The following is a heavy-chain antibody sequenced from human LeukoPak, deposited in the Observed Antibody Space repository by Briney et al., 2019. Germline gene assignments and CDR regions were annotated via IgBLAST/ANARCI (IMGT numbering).Heavy chain of an antibody. J-gene: IGHJ4*02. CDR3: AKAQHSSVWGYFDY. D-gene: IGHD6-25*01. Sequence: GGSLRLSCAASGFTFSSYAMGWVRQAPGKGLEWVSTISGSGGSTYSADSVKGRFTISRDNSENTLYLQMNSLRAEDTAVYYCAKAQHSSVWGYFDYWGQGTLVTVSS. CDR2: ISGSGGST. CDR1: GFTFSSYA. V-gene: IGHV3-23*01.